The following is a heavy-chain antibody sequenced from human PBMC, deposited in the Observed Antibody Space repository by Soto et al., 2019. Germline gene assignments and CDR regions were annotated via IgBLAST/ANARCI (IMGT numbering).Heavy chain of an antibody. CDR1: GGSISSTNYY. Sequence: SSETLSLTCSVSGGSISSTNYYWSWIRQPPGKGLEWIGYIYYSGSTYYNPSLKSRVTISVNKSKNQFSLKLTSVTAADTAIYYCARGPNWTRFDYWGQGTLVTVSS. D-gene: IGHD1-1*01. V-gene: IGHV4-30-4*01. CDR2: IYYSGST. J-gene: IGHJ4*02. CDR3: ARGPNWTRFDY.